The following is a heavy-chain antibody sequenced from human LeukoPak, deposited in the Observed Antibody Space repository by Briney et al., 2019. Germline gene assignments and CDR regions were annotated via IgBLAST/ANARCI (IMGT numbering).Heavy chain of an antibody. V-gene: IGHV1-8*02. CDR2: MNPNSGNT. J-gene: IGHJ6*02. Sequence: ASVKVSCRASGGTFSSYAISWVRQATGQGLEWMGWMNPNSGNTGYAQKFQGRVTMTRNTSISTAYMELSSLRSEDTAVYYCARGSLTGDPYYYYGMDVWGQGTTVTVSS. D-gene: IGHD7-27*01. CDR1: GGTFSSYA. CDR3: ARGSLTGDPYYYYGMDV.